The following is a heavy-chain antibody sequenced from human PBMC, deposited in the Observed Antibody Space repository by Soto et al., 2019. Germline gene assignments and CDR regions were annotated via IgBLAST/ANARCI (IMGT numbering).Heavy chain of an antibody. CDR1: GFTFSSYA. CDR3: AKDRSPGHLYGDYFDY. V-gene: IGHV3-23*01. Sequence: EVQLLESGGGLVQPGGSLRLSCAASGFTFSSYAMSWVRQAPGKGLELVSAISGSGGSTYYADSVKGRFTISRDNSKNTLYLQMNSLRAEDTAVYYFAKDRSPGHLYGDYFDYWGQGTLVTVSS. CDR2: ISGSGGST. D-gene: IGHD4-17*01. J-gene: IGHJ4*02.